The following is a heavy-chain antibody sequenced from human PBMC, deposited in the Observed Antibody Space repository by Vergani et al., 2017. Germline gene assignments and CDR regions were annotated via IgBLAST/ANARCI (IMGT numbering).Heavy chain of an antibody. V-gene: IGHV3-30-3*01. CDR1: GFTFSSYA. CDR2: ISYDGSNK. J-gene: IGHJ3*02. CDR3: AYTSYSSSWGDAFDI. D-gene: IGHD6-6*01. Sequence: VQLVESGGGLVQPGGSLRLSCAASGFTFSSYAMHWVRQAPGKGLEWVAVISYDGSNKYYADSEKGRFTISRDNSKNTLYLQMNSLRAEDTAVYYCAYTSYSSSWGDAFDIWGQGTMVTVSS.